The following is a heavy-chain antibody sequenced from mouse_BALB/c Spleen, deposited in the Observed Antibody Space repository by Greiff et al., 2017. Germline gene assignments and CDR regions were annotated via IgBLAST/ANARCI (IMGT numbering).Heavy chain of an antibody. CDR3: ARKGSYYGYVGWYFDV. V-gene: IGHV5-17*02. D-gene: IGHD1-2*01. Sequence: DVQLVESGGGLVQPGGSRKLSCAASGFTFSSFGMHWVRQAPEKGLEWVAYISSGSSTIYYADTVKGRFTISRDNPKNTLFLQMTSLRSEDTAMYYCARKGSYYGYVGWYFDVWGAGTTVTVSS. CDR2: ISSGSSTI. J-gene: IGHJ1*01. CDR1: GFTFSSFG.